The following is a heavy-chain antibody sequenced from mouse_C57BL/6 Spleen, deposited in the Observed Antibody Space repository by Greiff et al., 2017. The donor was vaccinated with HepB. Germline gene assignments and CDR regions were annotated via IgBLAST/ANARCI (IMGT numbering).Heavy chain of an antibody. CDR3: ARGGQLSLRGFAY. Sequence: VQLKQSGPELVKPGASVKISCKASGYSFTGYYMNWVKQSPEKSLEWIGEINPSTGGTTYNQKFKAKATLTVDKSSSTTYMQLKSLTSEDSAVYYCARGGQLSLRGFAYWGQGTLVTVSS. V-gene: IGHV1-42*01. J-gene: IGHJ3*01. CDR1: GYSFTGYY. CDR2: INPSTGGT. D-gene: IGHD3-2*02.